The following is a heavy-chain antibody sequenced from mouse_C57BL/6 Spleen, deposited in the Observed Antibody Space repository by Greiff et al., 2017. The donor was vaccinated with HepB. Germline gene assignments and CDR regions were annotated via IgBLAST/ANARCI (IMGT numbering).Heavy chain of an antibody. CDR2: INPNNGGT. CDR1: GYTFTDYN. J-gene: IGHJ4*01. Sequence: EVKLVESGPELVKPGASVKMSCKASGYTFTDYNMHWVKQSHGKSLEWIGYINPNNGGTSYNQKFKGKATLTVNKSSSTAYMELRSLTSEDSAVYYCARGYRGSYYAMDYWGQGTSVTVSS. V-gene: IGHV1-22*01. D-gene: IGHD3-1*01. CDR3: ARGYRGSYYAMDY.